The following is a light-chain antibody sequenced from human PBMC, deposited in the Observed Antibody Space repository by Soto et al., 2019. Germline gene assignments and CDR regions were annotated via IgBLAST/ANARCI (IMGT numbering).Light chain of an antibody. CDR3: QHWS. CDR1: QTINRW. CDR2: KAS. Sequence: DIQMTQSPSTLSASVGDRVTITCRASQTINRWLAWYQQKPGEVPKLLIYKASVLESGVPLRFSGSGSGTEFTLTISRLQPEDVATYYCQHWSFGQGTKVEI. J-gene: IGKJ1*01. V-gene: IGKV1-5*03.